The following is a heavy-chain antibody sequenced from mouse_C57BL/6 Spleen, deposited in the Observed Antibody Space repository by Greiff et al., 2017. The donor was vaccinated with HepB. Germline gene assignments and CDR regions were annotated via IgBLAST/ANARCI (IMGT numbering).Heavy chain of an antibody. J-gene: IGHJ1*01. CDR1: GYTFTSYW. Sequence: VQLQQPGTELVKPGASVKLSCKASGYTFTSYWMHWVKQRPGQGLEWIGNINPSNGGTNYNEKFKSKATLTVDKSSSTAYMQLSSLTSEDSAVYFCARSGGSSYGWYFDVGGAGNTVTVSS. V-gene: IGHV1-53*01. CDR2: INPSNGGT. CDR3: ARSGGSSYGWYFDV. D-gene: IGHD1-1*01.